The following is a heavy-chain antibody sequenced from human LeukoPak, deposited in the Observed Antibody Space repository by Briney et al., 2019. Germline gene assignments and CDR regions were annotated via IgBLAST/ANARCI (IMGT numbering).Heavy chain of an antibody. CDR2: IYYSGNT. V-gene: IGHV4-39*07. CDR1: GVSISSSNSY. D-gene: IGHD3-10*01. J-gene: IGHJ4*02. CDR3: PKELVRYGSGYFAY. Sequence: SETLSLTCTVSGVSISSSNSYWGWIRQPPGKGLEWIGSIYYSGNTYYNASLKSRVTISVDTSKNQFSLKLSSVTAADTAVYSCPKELVRYGSGYFAYWGQGPRVTVPS.